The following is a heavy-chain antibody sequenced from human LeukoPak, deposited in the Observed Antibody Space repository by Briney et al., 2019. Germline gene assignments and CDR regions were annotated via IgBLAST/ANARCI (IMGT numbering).Heavy chain of an antibody. CDR2: IKQDGSEK. J-gene: IGHJ4*02. D-gene: IGHD3-10*01. V-gene: IGHV3-7*01. CDR3: ASIRVGFGELILQPIDY. CDR1: GFTFSSYW. Sequence: GGSLRLSCAASGFTFSSYWMSWVRQAPGKGLEWVANIKQDGSEKYYVDSVKGRFTISRDNAKNSLYLQMNSLRAEDTAVYYCASIRVGFGELILQPIDYWGQGTLVTVSS.